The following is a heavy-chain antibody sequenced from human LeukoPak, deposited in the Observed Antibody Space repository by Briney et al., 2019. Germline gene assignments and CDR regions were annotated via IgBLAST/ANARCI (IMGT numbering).Heavy chain of an antibody. J-gene: IGHJ3*02. Sequence: SQTLSLTCTVSGGSISSGGYYWSWIRQHPGKGLEWIGYIYYSGSTNYNPSLKSRVTISVDTSKNQFSLKLSSVTAADTAVYYCARGELAAAGLYDAFDIWGQGTMVTVSS. CDR1: GGSISSGGYY. D-gene: IGHD6-13*01. V-gene: IGHV4-31*03. CDR2: IYYSGST. CDR3: ARGELAAAGLYDAFDI.